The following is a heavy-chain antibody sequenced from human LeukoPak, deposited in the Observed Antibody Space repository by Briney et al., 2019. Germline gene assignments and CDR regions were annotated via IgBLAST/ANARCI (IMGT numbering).Heavy chain of an antibody. CDR1: GFTFNNYD. CDR3: ARHGRPVVITTPFDY. Sequence: PGGSLRLSCAASGFTFNNYDMNWVRQAPGKGLEWVSYISSSSSIIYYADSVKGRFTISRDTAKNSLYLQMNSLRAEDTAVYYCARHGRPVVITTPFDYWGQGTLVTVSS. J-gene: IGHJ4*02. V-gene: IGHV3-48*01. CDR2: ISSSSSII. D-gene: IGHD3-22*01.